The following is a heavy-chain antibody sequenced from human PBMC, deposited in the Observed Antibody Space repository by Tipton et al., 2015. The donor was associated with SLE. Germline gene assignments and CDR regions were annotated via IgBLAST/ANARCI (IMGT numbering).Heavy chain of an antibody. D-gene: IGHD6-19*01. Sequence: TLSLTCAVFGYSISSGYYWGWIRQPPGKGLEWIGSIYHSGSTYYNPSLKSRVTISVDTSKNQFSLKLSSVTAADTAVYYCARAVYSGWYENGAFDIWGQVTMVTVSS. CDR1: GYSISSGYY. V-gene: IGHV4-38-2*01. CDR2: IYHSGST. CDR3: ARAVYSGWYENGAFDI. J-gene: IGHJ3*02.